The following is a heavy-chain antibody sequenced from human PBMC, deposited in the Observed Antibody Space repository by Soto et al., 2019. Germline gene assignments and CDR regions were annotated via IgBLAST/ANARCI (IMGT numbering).Heavy chain of an antibody. CDR3: AKAQSLHGYSSY. CDR2: ISYDGSNK. J-gene: IGHJ4*02. D-gene: IGHD5-18*01. V-gene: IGHV3-30*18. CDR1: GFTFSSYG. Sequence: QVPLVESGGGVVQPGRSLRLSCAASGFTFSSYGMHWVRQAPGKGLEWVAVISYDGSNKYYADSVKGRFTISRDNSKNTLYLQMNSLRAEDTAVYYCAKAQSLHGYSSYWGQGTLVTVSS.